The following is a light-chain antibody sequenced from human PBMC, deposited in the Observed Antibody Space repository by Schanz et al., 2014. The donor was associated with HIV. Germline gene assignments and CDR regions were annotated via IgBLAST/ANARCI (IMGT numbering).Light chain of an antibody. V-gene: IGKV3-15*01. CDR1: QSVRSN. Sequence: EIVVTQSPGTVSLSPGARAILSCRASQSVRSNFLAWYQQKPGQAPRLLIYGASTRAAGFPARFSGSGSGTEFTLTISSLQSEDFAVYFCQQYNNRPPAFGGGTKVEIK. CDR2: GAS. CDR3: QQYNNRPPA. J-gene: IGKJ4*01.